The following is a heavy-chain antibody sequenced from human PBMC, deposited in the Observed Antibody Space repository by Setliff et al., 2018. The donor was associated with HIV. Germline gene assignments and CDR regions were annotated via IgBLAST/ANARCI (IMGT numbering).Heavy chain of an antibody. Sequence: SETLSLTCTVSGGSISSGRYYWSWIRQPAGKGLGWIGLIYTTGSTNYNPSLKSRVTISVDTSKNQFSLKLNSVTAADTALYYCAREGLRIAAAGYDWFDPWGPGTLVTVSS. D-gene: IGHD6-13*01. J-gene: IGHJ5*02. CDR2: IYTTGST. V-gene: IGHV4-61*02. CDR1: GGSISSGRYY. CDR3: AREGLRIAAAGYDWFDP.